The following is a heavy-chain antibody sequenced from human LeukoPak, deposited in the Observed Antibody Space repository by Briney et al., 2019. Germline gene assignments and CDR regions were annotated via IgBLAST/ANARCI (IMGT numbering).Heavy chain of an antibody. V-gene: IGHV3-74*01. J-gene: IGHJ6*03. CDR1: GCTFSSYW. Sequence: GGSLRLSCAASGCTFSSYWMHWVRQAPGKGLVWVSRVNSDGTGTTYADSVEGRFTISRDNAKNTVYLQMHSLRAEDTAIYYCIRTLIVATSPYMDVWGKGTTVTVSS. CDR3: IRTLIVATSPYMDV. CDR2: VNSDGTGT. D-gene: IGHD5-12*01.